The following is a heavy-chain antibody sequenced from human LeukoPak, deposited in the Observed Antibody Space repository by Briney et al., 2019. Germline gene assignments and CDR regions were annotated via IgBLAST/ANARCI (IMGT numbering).Heavy chain of an antibody. V-gene: IGHV3-23*01. J-gene: IGHJ5*02. Sequence: GGSLRLSCAASGFTFSSYNMNWVRQAPGKGLEWVSSITGSGASTYYADSVKGRFTISRDNSKNTLYLQMNSLRAEDAAVYYCAKGRTSGWNNWFDPWGQGTLVTVSS. CDR2: ITGSGAST. CDR3: AKGRTSGWNNWFDP. D-gene: IGHD6-19*01. CDR1: GFTFSSYN.